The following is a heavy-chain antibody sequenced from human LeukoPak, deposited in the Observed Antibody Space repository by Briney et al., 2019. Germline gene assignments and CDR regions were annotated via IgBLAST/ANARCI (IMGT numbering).Heavy chain of an antibody. Sequence: GGSLRLSCAASGFTFSSYWLHWVRQAPGKGLVWDSRINSDGSSTSYADSVKGRFTISRDNAKNTLYLQMNSLRAEDTAVYYCARGSVAGTGYFDYWGQGTLVTVSS. V-gene: IGHV3-74*01. D-gene: IGHD6-19*01. CDR2: INSDGSST. CDR3: ARGSVAGTGYFDY. CDR1: GFTFSSYW. J-gene: IGHJ4*02.